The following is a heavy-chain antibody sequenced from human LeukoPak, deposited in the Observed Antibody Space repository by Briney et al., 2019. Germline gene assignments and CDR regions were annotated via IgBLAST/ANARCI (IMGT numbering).Heavy chain of an antibody. V-gene: IGHV3-11*01. CDR1: GFTFSDYY. D-gene: IGHD6-13*01. J-gene: IGHJ6*03. CDR3: ARGGGAAAGTGSGYYYYYMDV. CDR2: ISSSGSTI. Sequence: GGSLRLSCSASGFTFSDYYMSWIRQAPGKGLEWVSYISSSGSTIYYADSVNGRFTISRDNAKNSLYLQMNSLRAEDTAVYYCARGGGAAAGTGSGYYYYYMDVWGKGTTVTISS.